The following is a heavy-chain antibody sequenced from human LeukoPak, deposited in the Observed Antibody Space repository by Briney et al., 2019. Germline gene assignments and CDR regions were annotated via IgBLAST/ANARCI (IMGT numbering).Heavy chain of an antibody. J-gene: IGHJ4*02. CDR1: GGSISSSNW. V-gene: IGHV4-4*02. CDR3: ARSPSIVGATDYFDY. Sequence: SETLSLTCADSGGSISSSNWWSWVRQPPGKRLEWIGEIYHSGSTNYNPSLKSRVTISVDKSKNQFSLKLSSVTAADTAVYYCARSPSIVGATDYFDYWGQGTLVTVSS. CDR2: IYHSGST. D-gene: IGHD1-26*01.